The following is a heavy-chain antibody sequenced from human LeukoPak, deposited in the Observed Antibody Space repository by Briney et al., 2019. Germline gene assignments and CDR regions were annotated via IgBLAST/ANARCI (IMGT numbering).Heavy chain of an antibody. V-gene: IGHV4-59*02. D-gene: IGHD3-22*01. J-gene: IGHJ4*02. CDR3: AIDRSSGYQGSFDY. Sequence: PSETLSLTCTVSRGSVSSYYWSWIRQPPGKELEWIGYIYYSGSTKYNPSLNSRVTISVDRSKNQFSLNLNSVTAADTAVYYCAIDRSSGYQGSFDYWGQGTLVTVSS. CDR2: IYYSGST. CDR1: RGSVSSYY.